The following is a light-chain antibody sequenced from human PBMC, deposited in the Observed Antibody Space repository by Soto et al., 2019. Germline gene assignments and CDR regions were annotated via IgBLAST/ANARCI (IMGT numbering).Light chain of an antibody. CDR3: QQYGSSWWA. J-gene: IGKJ1*01. CDR2: GAS. CDR1: QSVGSNY. Sequence: IVLTQSPGTLSLSPGERATLSCRASQSVGSNYLAWFQQKPGQAPRVLIYGASNRAAGIPDRFSGSGSGTDFTLTISSLEPEDSAVYHCQQYGSSWWAFGHGTKVDIK. V-gene: IGKV3-20*01.